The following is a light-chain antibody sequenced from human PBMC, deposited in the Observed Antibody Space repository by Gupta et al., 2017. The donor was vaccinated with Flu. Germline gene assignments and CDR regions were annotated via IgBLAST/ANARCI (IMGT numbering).Light chain of an antibody. V-gene: IGLV2-14*01. CDR2: EVN. J-gene: IGLJ3*02. Sequence: QSALTQPASVSGSPGQSITISCTGTSSDVGRYNYVSWYQNHPGKAPNFIIYEVNNRPSGIPNRFSASKSGNTASLTISGLQAEDEADYYCSSYTSSSTWVFGGGTTLTVL. CDR1: SSDVGRYNY. CDR3: SSYTSSSTWV.